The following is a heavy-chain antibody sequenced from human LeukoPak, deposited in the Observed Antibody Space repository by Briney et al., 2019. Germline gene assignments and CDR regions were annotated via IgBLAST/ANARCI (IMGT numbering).Heavy chain of an antibody. Sequence: GGSLRLSCAASGFTFSSYWMSWVRQAPGKGLEWVANITQDGSEKYYVDSVKGRFTISRDNAKNSLYLQMNSLRAEDTAVYYCARDGPSTSYDFWSGYPRYYCYYMDVWGKGTTVTVSS. CDR2: ITQDGSEK. J-gene: IGHJ6*03. V-gene: IGHV3-7*01. CDR3: ARDGPSTSYDFWSGYPRYYCYYMDV. D-gene: IGHD3-3*01. CDR1: GFTFSSYW.